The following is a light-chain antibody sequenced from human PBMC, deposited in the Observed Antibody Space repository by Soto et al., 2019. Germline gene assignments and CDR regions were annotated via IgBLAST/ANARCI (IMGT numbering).Light chain of an antibody. CDR2: GAS. J-gene: IGKJ1*01. CDR1: QSVSSD. CDR3: QQYNNWPRT. V-gene: IGKV3-15*01. Sequence: EIVMTQSAATLSVSPGERATLSCRASQSVSSDLAWYHQKPGQAPRPLIYGASTRATGIPARFSGSGSGTEFTLTINSLQSEEFAVYYCQQYNNWPRTFGQGTKVDIK.